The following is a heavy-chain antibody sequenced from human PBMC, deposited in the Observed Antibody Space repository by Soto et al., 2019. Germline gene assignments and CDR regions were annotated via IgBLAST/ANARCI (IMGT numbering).Heavy chain of an antibody. CDR1: GGSISSGGYY. CDR2: IYYSGST. D-gene: IGHD3-22*01. V-gene: IGHV4-31*03. J-gene: IGHJ3*02. CDR3: ARDMAYYYDSSGQFWEAFDI. Sequence: SETLSLTCTVSGGSISSGGYYWSWIRQHPGKGLEWIGYIYYSGSTYYNPSLKSRVTISVDTSKNQFSLELSSVTAADTAVYYCARDMAYYYDSSGQFWEAFDIWGQGTMVTVSS.